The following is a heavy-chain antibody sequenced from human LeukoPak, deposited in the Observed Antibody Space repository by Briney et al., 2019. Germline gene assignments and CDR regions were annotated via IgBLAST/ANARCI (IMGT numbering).Heavy chain of an antibody. J-gene: IGHJ3*02. V-gene: IGHV3-74*01. CDR3: ARGALLGGAFDI. CDR1: GFTFSSYG. D-gene: IGHD2-15*01. CDR2: INSDGSST. Sequence: PGGSLRLSCAAPGFTFSSYGMHWVRQAPGKGLVWVSRINSDGSSTSYADSVKGRFTISRDNAKNSLYLQMNSLRAEDTAVYYCARGALLGGAFDIWGQGTMVTVSS.